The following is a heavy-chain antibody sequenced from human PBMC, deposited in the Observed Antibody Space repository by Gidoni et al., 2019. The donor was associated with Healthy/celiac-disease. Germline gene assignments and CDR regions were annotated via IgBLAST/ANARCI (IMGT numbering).Heavy chain of an antibody. CDR2: IYYSGST. J-gene: IGHJ5*02. CDR1: GGSISSSSYY. Sequence: QLQLQESGPGLVKPSETLSLTCTVPGGSISSSSYYWGWIRQPPGKGLEWIGSIYYSGSTYYNPSLKSRVTISVDTSKNQFSLKLSSVTAADTAVYYCASTWAYYYDSSGPTNWFDPWGQGTLVTVSS. D-gene: IGHD3-22*01. V-gene: IGHV4-39*01. CDR3: ASTWAYYYDSSGPTNWFDP.